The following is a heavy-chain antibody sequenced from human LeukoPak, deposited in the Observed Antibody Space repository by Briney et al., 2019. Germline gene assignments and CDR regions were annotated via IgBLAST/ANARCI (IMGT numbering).Heavy chain of an antibody. CDR2: INPQKTNT. CDR1: GYTFSSYG. J-gene: IGHJ6*02. CDR3: ARRKYGADYNGMDV. Sequence: ASVKVSCKASGYTFSSYGINWVRLARGRGPEYTASINPQKTNTNYAQKFQGRVTVTPDTSTNTAYMEVRSLRSDDTAIYYCARRKYGADYNGMDVWGQGTTVTVSS. V-gene: IGHV1-18*01. D-gene: IGHD4/OR15-4a*01.